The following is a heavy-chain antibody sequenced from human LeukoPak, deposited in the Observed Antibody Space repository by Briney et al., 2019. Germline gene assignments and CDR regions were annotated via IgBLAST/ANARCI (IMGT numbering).Heavy chain of an antibody. D-gene: IGHD3-10*01. CDR3: ARNRKGSYFDY. V-gene: IGHV4-34*01. CDR2: INHSGST. J-gene: IGHJ4*02. CDR1: GGSFSGYY. Sequence: SETLSLTCAVYGGSFSGYYWSWIRQPPGKGLEWIGEINHSGSTNYNPSLKSRVTISVDTSKNQFSLKLSSVTAADTAVYYRARNRKGSYFDYWGQGTLVTVSS.